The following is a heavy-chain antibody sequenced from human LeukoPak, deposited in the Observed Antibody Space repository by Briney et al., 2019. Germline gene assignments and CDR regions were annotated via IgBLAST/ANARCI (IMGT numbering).Heavy chain of an antibody. Sequence: PGGSLRLSCAASGFTFSSDAMSWVRPAPGKGLEWVSSIDSSSTHIFHADPGRGRFTISRDNAKNSLYLQMSSLRAEDTAVYYCARMRYYDWFDAFDIWGQGTMVTVSS. CDR2: IDSSSTHI. CDR1: GFTFSSDA. V-gene: IGHV3-21*01. CDR3: ARMRYYDWFDAFDI. D-gene: IGHD3-9*01. J-gene: IGHJ3*02.